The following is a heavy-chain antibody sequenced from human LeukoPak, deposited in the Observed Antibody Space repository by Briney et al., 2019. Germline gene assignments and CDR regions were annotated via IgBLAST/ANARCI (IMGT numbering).Heavy chain of an antibody. CDR3: ARHEMYCSGGSCYSIWFDP. D-gene: IGHD2-15*01. CDR1: GYSFTSYW. CDR2: IYPGDSDT. Sequence: PGEPLKISCKGSGYSFTSYWIGCVRPMPGKGLEWMGIIYPGDSDTRYSPSFQGQVTISADKSISTAYLQWSSLKASDNAMYYCARHEMYCSGGSCYSIWFDPWGQGTLVTVSS. J-gene: IGHJ5*02. V-gene: IGHV5-51*01.